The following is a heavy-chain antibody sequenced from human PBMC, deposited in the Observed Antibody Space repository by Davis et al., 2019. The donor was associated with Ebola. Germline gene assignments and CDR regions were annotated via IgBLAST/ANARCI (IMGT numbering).Heavy chain of an antibody. Sequence: ESLKISCIASGFTFSSYSMNWVRQAPGKGLEWVSTISSSSSSIYYAESVKGRFTISRDNAKNSLYLQMNSLRAEDTAVYYCARDSRLAALDYWGQGTLVTVSS. CDR2: ISSSSSSI. J-gene: IGHJ4*02. V-gene: IGHV3-21*01. CDR3: ARDSRLAALDY. D-gene: IGHD6-6*01. CDR1: GFTFSSYS.